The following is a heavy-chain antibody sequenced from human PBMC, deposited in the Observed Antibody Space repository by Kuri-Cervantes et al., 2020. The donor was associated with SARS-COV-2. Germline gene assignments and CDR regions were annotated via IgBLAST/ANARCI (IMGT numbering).Heavy chain of an antibody. Sequence: ASVKVSCKASGYTFTGYYMHWVRQAPGQGLEWMGWINPNSGGTNYAQKFQGRVTMTRDTSISTAYMELGRLRSDDTAVYYCARDAGLWFGTVCYMDVWGKGTTVTVSS. CDR2: INPNSGGT. CDR1: GYTFTGYY. D-gene: IGHD3-10*01. J-gene: IGHJ6*03. CDR3: ARDAGLWFGTVCYMDV. V-gene: IGHV1-2*02.